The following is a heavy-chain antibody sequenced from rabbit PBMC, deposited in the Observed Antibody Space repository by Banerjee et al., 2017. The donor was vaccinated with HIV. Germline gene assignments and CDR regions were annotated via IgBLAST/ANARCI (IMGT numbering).Heavy chain of an antibody. J-gene: IGHJ4*01. Sequence: QSLEESGGDLVKPEGSLTLTCTASGFSFSNKAVMCWVRQAPGKGLTWIACINAVTGKAVYASWAIGRFTISKTSSTAVALQMTSLTAADTATYFCARWASSDGYFDLWGQGTLVTVS. CDR3: ARWASSDGYFDL. V-gene: IGHV1S40*01. D-gene: IGHD1-1*01. CDR2: INAVTGKA. CDR1: GFSFSNKAV.